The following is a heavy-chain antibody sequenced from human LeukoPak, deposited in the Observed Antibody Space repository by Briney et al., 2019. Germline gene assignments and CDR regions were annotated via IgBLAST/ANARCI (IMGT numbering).Heavy chain of an antibody. CDR2: ISAYNGNT. D-gene: IGHD1-7*01. Sequence: ASVKVSCKASGYTFTSYGISWVRQAPGQGLEWMGWISAYNGNTNYAQKLQGRVTMTTDTSTSTAYMELSSLRSEDTAVYYCATAGITGTFDYWGQGTLVTVSS. V-gene: IGHV1-18*01. J-gene: IGHJ4*02. CDR1: GYTFTSYG. CDR3: ATAGITGTFDY.